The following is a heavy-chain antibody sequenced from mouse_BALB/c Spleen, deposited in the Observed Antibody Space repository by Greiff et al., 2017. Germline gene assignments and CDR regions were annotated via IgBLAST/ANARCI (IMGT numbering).Heavy chain of an antibody. D-gene: IGHD2-13*01. CDR3: ARGVMDY. V-gene: IGHV1-14*01. CDR2: INPYNDGT. Sequence: VQLQQSGPELVKPGASVKMSCKASGYTFTSYVMHWVKQKPGQGLEWIGYINPYNDGTKYNEKFKGKTTLTTDKTSSTAYMELSSLTSEDSAGYYSARGVMDYWGQGTTLTVSS. CDR1: GYTFTSYV. J-gene: IGHJ2*01.